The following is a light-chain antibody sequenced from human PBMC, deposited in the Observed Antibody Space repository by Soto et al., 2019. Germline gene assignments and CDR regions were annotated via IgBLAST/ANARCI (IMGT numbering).Light chain of an antibody. V-gene: IGKV1-33*01. J-gene: IGKJ4*01. CDR3: QQYDDLPLT. CDR1: QDIRKY. Sequence: DIQMTQSPSSLSASVGDRVTITCQASQDIRKYLNWYQQKPGKAPKLLIYDASNLEVGVPSRFSGSRSGTHYTFTIRRLQPEDTATYYCQQYDDLPLTFGGGTKVEIK. CDR2: DAS.